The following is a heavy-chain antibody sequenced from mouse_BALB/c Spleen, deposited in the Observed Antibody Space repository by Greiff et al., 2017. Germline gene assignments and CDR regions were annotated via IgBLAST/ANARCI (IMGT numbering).Heavy chain of an antibody. D-gene: IGHD2-4*01. V-gene: IGHV1-7*01. CDR2: INPSTGYT. Sequence: VQLQESGAELAKPGASVKMSCKASGYTFTSYWMHWVKQRPGQGLEWIGYINPSTGYTEYNQKFKDKATLTADKSSSTAYMQLSSLTSEDSAVYYCALKTMITGSDYWGQGTTLTVSS. J-gene: IGHJ2*01. CDR3: ALKTMITGSDY. CDR1: GYTFTSYW.